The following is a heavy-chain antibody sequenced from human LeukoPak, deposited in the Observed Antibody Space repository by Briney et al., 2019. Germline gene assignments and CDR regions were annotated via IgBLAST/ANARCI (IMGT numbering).Heavy chain of an antibody. D-gene: IGHD3-22*01. Sequence: GGSLRLSCAASGFTFSSYSMNWVRQAPGKGLEWVSYISSSGSTIYYADSVKGRFTISRDNAKNSLYLQMNSLRAEDTAVYYCARSLHYYDSSGYYLDYWGQGTLVTVSS. J-gene: IGHJ4*02. CDR3: ARSLHYYDSSGYYLDY. CDR2: ISSSGSTI. V-gene: IGHV3-48*04. CDR1: GFTFSSYS.